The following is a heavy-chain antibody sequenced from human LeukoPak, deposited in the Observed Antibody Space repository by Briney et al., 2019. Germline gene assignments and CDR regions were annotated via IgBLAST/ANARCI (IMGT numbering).Heavy chain of an antibody. Sequence: ASVKVSCKASGYTFTGYDMHWGRQAPGQGLEWMGWINPTSGGTKYAQKFQGRVTMTRDTSISTAYMELNTLRSDDTAMYYCARAAGDYGDYDYFYYMDVWGKGTTVTVSS. CDR2: INPTSGGT. J-gene: IGHJ6*03. D-gene: IGHD4-17*01. CDR3: ARAAGDYGDYDYFYYMDV. V-gene: IGHV1-2*02. CDR1: GYTFTGYD.